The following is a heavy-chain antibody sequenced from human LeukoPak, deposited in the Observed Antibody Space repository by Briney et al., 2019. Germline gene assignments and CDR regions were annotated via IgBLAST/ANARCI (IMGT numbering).Heavy chain of an antibody. V-gene: IGHV3-53*01. Sequence: PGRSLRLSCAASGFTVSSNYMSWVRQAPGKGLEWVSVIYSGGSTYYADSVKGRFTISRDNSKNTLYLQMNSLRAEDTAVYYCAREHSGNSFDYWGQGTLVTVSP. CDR1: GFTVSSNY. CDR3: AREHSGNSFDY. J-gene: IGHJ4*02. D-gene: IGHD1-26*01. CDR2: IYSGGST.